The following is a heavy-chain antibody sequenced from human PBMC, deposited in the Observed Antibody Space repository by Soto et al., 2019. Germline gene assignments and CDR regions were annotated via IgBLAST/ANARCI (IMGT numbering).Heavy chain of an antibody. V-gene: IGHV1-46*01. Sequence: QVQLVQSGAEVKKPGASVKVSCKASGYTFTSCYMQWVRQAPGQGLEWMGIINPSGGSTSYAQKFHGRVTMTRDPSTSTVYMEVSSLRSADTAVYYCARANEWLQISWFDPWGQGTLVTVSS. CDR2: INPSGGST. CDR3: ARANEWLQISWFDP. CDR1: GYTFTSCY. J-gene: IGHJ5*02. D-gene: IGHD2-8*01.